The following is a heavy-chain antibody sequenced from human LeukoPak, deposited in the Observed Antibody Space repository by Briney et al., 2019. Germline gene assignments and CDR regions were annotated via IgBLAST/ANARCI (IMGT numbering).Heavy chain of an antibody. D-gene: IGHD3-10*01. Sequence: GGSLRLSCAASGFTFSSYGMSWVRQAPGKGLEWVSAISGSGGSTYYADSVKGRFTISRDNSKNTLYLQMNSLRAEDTAVYYCAKDQRMVRGALTGWGQGTLVTVSS. J-gene: IGHJ4*02. CDR2: ISGSGGST. V-gene: IGHV3-23*01. CDR1: GFTFSSYG. CDR3: AKDQRMVRGALTG.